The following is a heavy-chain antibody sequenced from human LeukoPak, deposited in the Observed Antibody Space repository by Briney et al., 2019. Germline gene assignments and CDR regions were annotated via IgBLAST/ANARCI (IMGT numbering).Heavy chain of an antibody. J-gene: IGHJ4*02. CDR2: ISAENGNT. CDR1: GYTFTSFS. CDR3: ARNRVLQGVPFDA. V-gene: IGHV1-18*01. Sequence: ASVKVSCKASGYTFTSFSINWLRQAPGQGLEWMGWISAENGNTNYSQNLQGRVTMTTDTSANTAYMELRSLTSDDTAVYYCARNRVLQGVPFDAWGQGTPVTVSS. D-gene: IGHD3-10*01.